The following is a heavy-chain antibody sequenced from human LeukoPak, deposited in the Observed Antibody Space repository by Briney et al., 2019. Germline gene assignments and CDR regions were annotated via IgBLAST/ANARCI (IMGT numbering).Heavy chain of an antibody. Sequence: SETLSLTCTVSGYSISSGYYWGWIRQPPGKGLEWIGSIYHSGSTYYKSSLKSRVTISVDTSKNQFSLKLNSVTAADTAVYYCARHVGGLPYYFDYWGQGTLVTVSS. CDR1: GYSISSGYY. CDR3: ARHVGGLPYYFDY. CDR2: IYHSGST. V-gene: IGHV4-38-2*02. J-gene: IGHJ4*02. D-gene: IGHD5/OR15-5a*01.